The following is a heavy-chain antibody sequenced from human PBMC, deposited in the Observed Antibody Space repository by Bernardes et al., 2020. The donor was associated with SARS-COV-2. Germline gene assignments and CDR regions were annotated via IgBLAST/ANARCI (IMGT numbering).Heavy chain of an antibody. Sequence: ASVKVSCKASGYTFTSYDINWVRQATGQGLEWMGWMNPNSGNTGYAQKFQGRVTMTRNTSISTAYMELSSLRSEDTAVYYCARGRQGGWYKHTYYGMDVWGQGTTVTVSS. CDR2: MNPNSGNT. D-gene: IGHD6-19*01. V-gene: IGHV1-8*01. CDR1: GYTFTSYD. CDR3: ARGRQGGWYKHTYYGMDV. J-gene: IGHJ6*02.